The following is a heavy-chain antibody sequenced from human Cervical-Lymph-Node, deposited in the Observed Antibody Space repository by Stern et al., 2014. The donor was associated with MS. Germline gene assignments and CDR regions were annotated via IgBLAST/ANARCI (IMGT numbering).Heavy chain of an antibody. Sequence: VQLVESGGGVVQPGRSLRLSCAASGFTFSSYGMHWVRQAPGKGLEWVAVISYDGSNKYYADSVKGRFTISRDNSKNTLYLQMNSLRAEDTAVYYCAKESGCSSTSCPIYYYGMDVWGQGTTVTVSS. CDR3: AKESGCSSTSCPIYYYGMDV. V-gene: IGHV3-30*18. J-gene: IGHJ6*02. D-gene: IGHD2-2*01. CDR1: GFTFSSYG. CDR2: ISYDGSNK.